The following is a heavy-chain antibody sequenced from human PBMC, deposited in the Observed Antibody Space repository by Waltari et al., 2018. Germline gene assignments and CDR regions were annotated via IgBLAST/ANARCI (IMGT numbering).Heavy chain of an antibody. CDR2: IYYSGST. V-gene: IGHV4-61*02. CDR3: APLPGGSGQTFDY. D-gene: IGHD3-10*01. Sequence: QIQLQESGPGLVKPSQTLSLTCTVSGGSISSGSYYWSWIRQPAGKGLEWIGSIYYSGSTYYNPSLKRRVTITADTSTDTSYLELSSLRSDDTAVYYCAPLPGGSGQTFDYWGQGTLLTVSS. CDR1: GGSISSGSYY. J-gene: IGHJ4*02.